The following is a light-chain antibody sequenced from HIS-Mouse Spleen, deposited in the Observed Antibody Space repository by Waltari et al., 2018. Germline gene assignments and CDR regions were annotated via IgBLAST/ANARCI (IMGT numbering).Light chain of an antibody. CDR2: EFS. V-gene: IGLV2-18*01. CDR1: SRDVGSYNR. Sequence: QSALTQPPSVSGSPGQSVTISCTGTSRDVGSYNRVHWYQQPPGTAPKLMIYEFSNRPSGVPDRFSGSKSGNTASLTISGLQAEDEADYYCSLYTSSSTLVFGGGTKLTVL. J-gene: IGLJ2*01. CDR3: SLYTSSSTLV.